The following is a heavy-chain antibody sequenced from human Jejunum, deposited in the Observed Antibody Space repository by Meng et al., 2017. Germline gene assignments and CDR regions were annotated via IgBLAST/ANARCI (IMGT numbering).Heavy chain of an antibody. CDR1: GFSLSTYT. CDR3: ARDGGTSREFDY. CDR2: IRTSSSQI. V-gene: IGHV3-21*01. D-gene: IGHD1-1*01. J-gene: IGHJ4*02. Sequence: GGSLRLSCAASGFSLSTYTMNWVRQAPGKGLEWVSYIRTSSSQIPYADSVNGRFTISRNNARNSLYLQMNSLREEDTAVYYCARDGGTSREFDYWGQGTLVTVSS.